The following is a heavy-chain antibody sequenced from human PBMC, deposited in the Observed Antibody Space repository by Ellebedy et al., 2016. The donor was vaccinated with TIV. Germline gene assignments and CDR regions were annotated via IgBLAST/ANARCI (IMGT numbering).Heavy chain of an antibody. D-gene: IGHD3-16*01. Sequence: GESLKISCAASGFTFSTYGMHWVRQAPGKGLEWVAVVSYDGNKKYYADSVKGRFTISRDNSRDTLYLQMNSLSAEDTAIYYCAKDQVGGDGRWVFDIWGQGTMVTVSS. V-gene: IGHV3-30*18. J-gene: IGHJ3*02. CDR2: VSYDGNKK. CDR3: AKDQVGGDGRWVFDI. CDR1: GFTFSTYG.